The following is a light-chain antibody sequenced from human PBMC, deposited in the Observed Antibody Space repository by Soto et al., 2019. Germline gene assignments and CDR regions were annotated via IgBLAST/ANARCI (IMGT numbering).Light chain of an antibody. J-gene: IGLJ1*01. CDR3: SSYTSSSTLYV. CDR2: DVS. Sequence: QSVLTQPASVSGSPGHAITISCTGTSSDVGGYNYVSWYQQHPGKAPKLMIYDVSNRPSGVSNRFSGSKSGNTASLTISGLQAEDEADYYCSSYTSSSTLYVFGTGTK. CDR1: SSDVGGYNY. V-gene: IGLV2-14*01.